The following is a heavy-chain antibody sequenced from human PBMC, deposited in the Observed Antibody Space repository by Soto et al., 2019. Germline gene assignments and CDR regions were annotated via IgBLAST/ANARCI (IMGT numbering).Heavy chain of an antibody. V-gene: IGHV3-11*01. D-gene: IGHD2-15*01. CDR1: GFTFSDYY. CDR2: ISSSGTTM. CDR3: ARDPRYCRARNCFTNYYYYYMDV. J-gene: IGHJ6*03. Sequence: QVQLVESGGGLVKPGGSLRLSCAASGFTFSDYYMSWIRQAPGKGLEWVSHISSSGTTMFYADSVKGRFTISRDNAKNSLYLQMNSLRAEETAVYYCARDPRYCRARNCFTNYYYYYMDVWGKGTTVTASS.